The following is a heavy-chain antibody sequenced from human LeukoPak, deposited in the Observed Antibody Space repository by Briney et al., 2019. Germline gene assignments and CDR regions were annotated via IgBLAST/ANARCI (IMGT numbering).Heavy chain of an antibody. J-gene: IGHJ4*02. CDR1: GYTLSGYA. CDR3: ARIKGYFDSGNYYGFFDY. Sequence: GSLRLSCAASGYTLSGYAMSWVRQAPGKGLEWVSAISGSTGTIYYADSVKGRFTVSRDNSKNTLYLQMKSLRAEDTAVYHCARIKGYFDSGNYYGFFDYWGQGTLVTVSS. D-gene: IGHD3-10*01. CDR2: ISGSTGTI. V-gene: IGHV3-23*01.